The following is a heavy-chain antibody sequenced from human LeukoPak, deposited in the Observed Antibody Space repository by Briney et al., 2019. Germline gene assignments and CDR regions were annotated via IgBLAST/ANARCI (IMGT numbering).Heavy chain of an antibody. V-gene: IGHV3-74*01. J-gene: IGHJ4*02. CDR3: AIGGTCGSGS. Sequence: GGSLRLSCAASGFTFANTWMHWVRQAPGKGLVWVSLINNDGSTTNYADSVKGRFTISRDSAKNTVYLQMNSLRAEDTAVYYCAIGGTCGSGSWGQGTLVTVSS. CDR2: INNDGSTT. D-gene: IGHD3-10*01. CDR1: GFTFANTW.